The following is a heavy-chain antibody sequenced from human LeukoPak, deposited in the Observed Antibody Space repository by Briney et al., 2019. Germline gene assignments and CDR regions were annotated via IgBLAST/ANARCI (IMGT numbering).Heavy chain of an antibody. D-gene: IGHD1-1*01. Sequence: GGSLRLSCTASGFTFSGYYMSWIRQAPGKGLEWVSYISTSSTYTNYADSVKGRFTISRDNAKNSLFLQMNSLRAEDTAVYYCARAITTTPPFDYWGQGTLVTVSS. J-gene: IGHJ4*02. CDR1: GFTFSGYY. CDR3: ARAITTTPPFDY. V-gene: IGHV3-11*06. CDR2: ISTSSTYT.